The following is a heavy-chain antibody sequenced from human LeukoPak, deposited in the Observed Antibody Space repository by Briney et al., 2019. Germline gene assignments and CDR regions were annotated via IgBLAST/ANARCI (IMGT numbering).Heavy chain of an antibody. Sequence: GGSLILSCAASGFTFSSNWMSWVRQAPGKGLEWVANIKQDGSEKYYVDSVKGRFTISRDNAKNLVFLQMSSLRAEDTAVYYCARLVGATHLDYWGQGTLVTVSS. CDR2: IKQDGSEK. CDR3: ARLVGATHLDY. J-gene: IGHJ4*02. V-gene: IGHV3-7*05. CDR1: GFTFSSNW. D-gene: IGHD1-26*01.